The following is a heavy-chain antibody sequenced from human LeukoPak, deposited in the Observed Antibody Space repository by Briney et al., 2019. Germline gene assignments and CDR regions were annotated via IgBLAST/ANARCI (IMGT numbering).Heavy chain of an antibody. J-gene: IGHJ4*02. CDR3: ASRLAAAGPWEAYYYFDY. D-gene: IGHD6-13*01. CDR2: IYPVDSDT. Sequence: GESLKISCKGSGYSFTSYWIGWVRQMPGKGLEWMGIIYPVDSDTKYSPSFQGQATISADKSISTAYLQWSSLKASDTAMYYCASRLAAAGPWEAYYYFDYWGQGTLVTVSS. CDR1: GYSFTSYW. V-gene: IGHV5-51*01.